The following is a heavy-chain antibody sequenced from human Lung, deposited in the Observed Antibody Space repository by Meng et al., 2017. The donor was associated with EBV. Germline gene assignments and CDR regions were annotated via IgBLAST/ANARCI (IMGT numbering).Heavy chain of an antibody. CDR3: ARGGTSSAPFDY. J-gene: IGHJ4*02. CDR1: GGSISSSNW. D-gene: IGHD2-2*01. V-gene: IGHV4-4*02. Sequence: QVQLQESGPGLVTASGTLSLTCAGSGGSISSSNWWSWVRQPPGKGLEWIGEIYHSGSTNYNPSLKSRVTISVDTSKNQFSLSLNSVTAADTAVYYCARGGTSSAPFDYWGQGTLVTVSS. CDR2: IYHSGST.